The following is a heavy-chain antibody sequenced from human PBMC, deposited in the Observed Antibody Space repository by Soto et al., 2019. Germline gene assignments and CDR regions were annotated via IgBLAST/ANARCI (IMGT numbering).Heavy chain of an antibody. CDR2: INPKSGGT. J-gene: IGHJ4*02. V-gene: IGHV1-2*02. Sequence: ASVKVSCKTSGYSFTGYSVHWVRQAPGHGPEWMGWINPKSGGTKYAQKFQGRVTMTTDTSTSTAYMELRSLRSDDTAVYYCARVSGYGRLFGYCGQGTLVTVSS. CDR3: ARVSGYGRLFGY. CDR1: GYSFTGYS. D-gene: IGHD5-12*01.